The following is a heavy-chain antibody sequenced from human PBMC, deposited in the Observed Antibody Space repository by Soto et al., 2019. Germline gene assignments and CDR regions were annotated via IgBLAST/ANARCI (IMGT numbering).Heavy chain of an antibody. V-gene: IGHV3-30*04. D-gene: IGHD1-7*01. Sequence: QVPLVESGGDVVQPGRSLRLSCAASGFTVTTYTMHWVRQAPGKGLDWVAVILSDGKRTSYADSVKGRFTMSRDNSKNTVHLQMNSLRAEDTAIYYCVKEGVAVGTTEGGAFHIWGQGTLITVSS. CDR2: ILSDGKRT. CDR1: GFTVTTYT. CDR3: VKEGVAVGTTEGGAFHI. J-gene: IGHJ3*02.